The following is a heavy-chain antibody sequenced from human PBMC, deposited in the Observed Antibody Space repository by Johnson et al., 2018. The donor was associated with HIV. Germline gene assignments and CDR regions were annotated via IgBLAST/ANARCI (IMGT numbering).Heavy chain of an antibody. D-gene: IGHD3-22*01. CDR3: AKNPSLYYDSRGSAFDI. V-gene: IGHV3-30*04. Sequence: QVQLVESGGGVVQPGRSLRLSCAASGFTFSSYAMHWVRQAPGKGLEWVAVISYDGSNKYYADSVKGRFTISRDNSKNTLYLQMNSLRSEDTALYYCAKNPSLYYDSRGSAFDIWGQGTMVTVSS. CDR1: GFTFSSYA. J-gene: IGHJ3*02. CDR2: ISYDGSNK.